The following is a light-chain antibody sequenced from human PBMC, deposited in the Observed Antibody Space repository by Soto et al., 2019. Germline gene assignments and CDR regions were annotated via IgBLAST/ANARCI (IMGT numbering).Light chain of an antibody. V-gene: IGKV3-11*01. CDR2: DAI. Sequence: EIVLTQSPATLSLSPGERATLSCRASQSVSRYLAWYQQKPGQAPRLLMYDAINRATGIPARFRGSGSGTDFTLTISSLEPQDFAVYYCQQRINWPITFGQGTRLEIK. CDR1: QSVSRY. CDR3: QQRINWPIT. J-gene: IGKJ5*01.